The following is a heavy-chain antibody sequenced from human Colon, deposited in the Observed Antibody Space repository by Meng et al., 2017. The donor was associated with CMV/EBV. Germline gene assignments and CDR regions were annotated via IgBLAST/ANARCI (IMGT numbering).Heavy chain of an antibody. Sequence: GESLKISCAASGFTFSSYSMNWVRQAPGKGLEWVSSISSSSSYIYYADSVKGRFTISRDNAKNSLYLQMNSLRAEDTAVYYCAREGVVPVDIMHWFDHWGQGTLVTVSS. D-gene: IGHD2-2*01. J-gene: IGHJ5*02. V-gene: IGHV3-21*01. CDR2: ISSSSSYI. CDR3: AREGVVPVDIMHWFDH. CDR1: GFTFSSYS.